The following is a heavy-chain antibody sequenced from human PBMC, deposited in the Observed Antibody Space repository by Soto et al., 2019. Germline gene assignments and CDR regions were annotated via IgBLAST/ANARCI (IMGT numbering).Heavy chain of an antibody. CDR2: VYHTGRT. CDR3: ARDFAYFDS. J-gene: IGHJ4*02. CDR1: GGSLKSGSYS. V-gene: IGHV4-61*01. D-gene: IGHD3-3*01. Sequence: SETLSLTCTASGGSLKSGSYSWSWIRQPPGKGLEWIGYVYHTGRTSYNPSLKSRVSISMDTSKNQFSLNLDPVTAADTAVYFCARDFAYFDSWGQGTLVTVSS.